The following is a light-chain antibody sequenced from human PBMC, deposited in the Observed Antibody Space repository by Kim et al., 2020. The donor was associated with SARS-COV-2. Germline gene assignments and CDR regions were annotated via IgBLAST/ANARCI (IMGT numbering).Light chain of an antibody. CDR3: QQYNTWPS. CDR1: QSVSSN. CDR2: GAS. J-gene: IGKJ1*01. V-gene: IGKV3D-15*01. Sequence: VSPGERATLSCRASQSVSSNLAWYQQKPGQAPRLLIYGASTRATGIPATFSGSGSGTEFTLTISSLQSEDFAVYYCQQYNTWPSFGQGTKVDIK.